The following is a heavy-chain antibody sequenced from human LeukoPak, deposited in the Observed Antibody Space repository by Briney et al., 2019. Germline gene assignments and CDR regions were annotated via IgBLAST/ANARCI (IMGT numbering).Heavy chain of an antibody. CDR1: GFTFSGSA. J-gene: IGHJ4*02. V-gene: IGHV3-73*01. CDR3: TRPLDDYGDY. Sequence: PGGSPRLSCAASGFTFSGSAMHWVRQASGKGLEWVGRIRSKANSYATAYAASVKGRFTISRDDSKNTAYLQMNSLKSEDTAVYYCTRPLDDYGDYWGQGTLVTVSS. CDR2: IRSKANSYAT.